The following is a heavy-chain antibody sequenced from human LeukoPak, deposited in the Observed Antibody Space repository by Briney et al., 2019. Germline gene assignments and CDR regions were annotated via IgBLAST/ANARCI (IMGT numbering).Heavy chain of an antibody. J-gene: IGHJ4*02. V-gene: IGHV1-69*04. CDR1: GGTFSSYA. D-gene: IGHD3-22*01. CDR3: ARAPGSSGYYSFDY. CDR2: IIPIFGIA. Sequence: SVKVSCKASGGTFSSYAISWVRQAPGQGLEWMGRIIPIFGIANYAQKFQGRVTITADKSTSTAYMELSSLRSEDTAVYYCARAPGSSGYYSFDYWGQGTLVTVSS.